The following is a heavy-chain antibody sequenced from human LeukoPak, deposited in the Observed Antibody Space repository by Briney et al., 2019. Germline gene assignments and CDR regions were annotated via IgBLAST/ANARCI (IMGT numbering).Heavy chain of an antibody. CDR3: ARKGGLFDY. V-gene: IGHV4-59*01. Sequence: PSETLSLTCTVSGGSIMYYYWSWIRQSPGKGLEWIGYIYYNGSTNYNPSLKSRVSISVDTSKNQFSLKVTSVTAADTAVYYGARKGGLFDYWGQGTLVTVSS. J-gene: IGHJ4*02. CDR2: IYYNGST. CDR1: GGSIMYYY. D-gene: IGHD2-15*01.